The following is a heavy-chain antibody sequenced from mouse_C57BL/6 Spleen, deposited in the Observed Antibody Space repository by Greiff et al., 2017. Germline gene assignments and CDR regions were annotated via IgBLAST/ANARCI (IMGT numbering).Heavy chain of an antibody. Sequence: DVKLVESGGGLVKPGGSLKLSCAASGFTFSDYGMHWVRQAPEKGLEWVAYISSGSSTIYYADTVKGRFTISRDNAKNTLFLQMTSLRSEDTAMYYCARGGVAAWFAYWGQGTLVTVSA. CDR2: ISSGSSTI. CDR3: ARGGVAAWFAY. V-gene: IGHV5-17*01. J-gene: IGHJ3*01. CDR1: GFTFSDYG.